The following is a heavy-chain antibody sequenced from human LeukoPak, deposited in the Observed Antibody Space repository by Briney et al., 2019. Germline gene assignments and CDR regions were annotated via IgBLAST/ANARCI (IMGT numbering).Heavy chain of an antibody. Sequence: AGGSLRLSCAASGITFSNYWMHWVRQAPGKGLVWVSHIIQDGSVTFYADSVKGRFTISRDNAKNTVYLQMNSLRTEDTAVYYCATDDYRGLGYWGQGTLVTVSS. CDR3: ATDDYRGLGY. J-gene: IGHJ4*02. V-gene: IGHV3-74*01. CDR2: IIQDGSVT. D-gene: IGHD3-16*01. CDR1: GITFSNYW.